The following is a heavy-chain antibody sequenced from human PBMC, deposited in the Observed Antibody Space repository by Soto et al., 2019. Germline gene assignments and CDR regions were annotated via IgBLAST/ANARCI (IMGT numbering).Heavy chain of an antibody. V-gene: IGHV4-59*01. CDR3: ARVRAFGDMLDY. D-gene: IGHD3-16*01. CDR1: GGSISSYY. CDR2: IYYSGST. J-gene: IGHJ4*02. Sequence: SETLSLTCTVSGGSISSYYWSWIRQPPGKGLEWTGYIYYSGSTNYNPSLKSRVTISVDTSKNQFSLKLSSVTAADTAVYYCARVRAFGDMLDYWGQGTLVTVSS.